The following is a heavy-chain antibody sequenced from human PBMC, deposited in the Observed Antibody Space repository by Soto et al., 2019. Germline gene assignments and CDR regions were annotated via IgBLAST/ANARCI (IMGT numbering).Heavy chain of an antibody. Sequence: PGESLKISCKASGYSFPGYWIGWVRQMPGKGLEWMGIIYPDNSDTRYSPSFQGQVTISADKSINTAYLQWSSLKASDTAMYFCARQAATAATVPLLYFDPWGQGTLVTVSS. CDR3: ARQAATAATVPLLYFDP. V-gene: IGHV5-51*01. CDR1: GYSFPGYW. J-gene: IGHJ4*02. CDR2: IYPDNSDT. D-gene: IGHD6-13*01.